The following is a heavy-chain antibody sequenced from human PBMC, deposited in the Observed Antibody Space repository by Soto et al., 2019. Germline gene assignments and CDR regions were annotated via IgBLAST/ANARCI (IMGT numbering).Heavy chain of an antibody. V-gene: IGHV4-59*11. CDR1: DGNIISHC. CDR3: ARDDSERPATY. CDR2: VYNGATT. J-gene: IGHJ4*02. Sequence: LLTKFLTCIVADGNIISHCLRWTRQPPGKGLEWIGCVYNGATTSYNPSLKSRVTISVDTSKNQFSLKLTSVTAADTAMYYCARDDSERPATYWGQGTLVTVFS. D-gene: IGHD3-10*01.